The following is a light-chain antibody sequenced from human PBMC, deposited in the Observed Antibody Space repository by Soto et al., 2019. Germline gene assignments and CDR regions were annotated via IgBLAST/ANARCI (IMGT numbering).Light chain of an antibody. CDR2: DSS. CDR1: QSLSSNF. Sequence: EIVFTQSPGTLSLSPGERDTLSCLTSQSLSSNFLAWYQQKPGQPPRLLIYDSSTRATGFPDRFSGSGSGTDFTLTISRLEPEDFAVYYCQQYGNSWTFGQGTKVDIK. V-gene: IGKV3-20*01. J-gene: IGKJ1*01. CDR3: QQYGNSWT.